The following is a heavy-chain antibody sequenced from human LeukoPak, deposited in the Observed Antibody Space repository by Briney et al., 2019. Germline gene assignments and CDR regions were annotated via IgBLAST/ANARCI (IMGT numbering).Heavy chain of an antibody. D-gene: IGHD3-16*01. J-gene: IGHJ5*02. CDR2: INPNSGGT. Sequence: GASVKVPCKAFGYTFTDYYMHWVRQAPGQGLEWMGWINPNSGGTNYAPNFQGRVTMTRDTSINTAYMELNSLRSDDTAVYYCARDWARSTLGWFDPWGQGTLVTVSP. CDR1: GYTFTDYY. V-gene: IGHV1-2*02. CDR3: ARDWARSTLGWFDP.